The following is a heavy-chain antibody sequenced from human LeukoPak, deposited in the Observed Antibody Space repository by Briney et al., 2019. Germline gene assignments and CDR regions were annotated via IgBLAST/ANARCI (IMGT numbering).Heavy chain of an antibody. Sequence: GGSLRLSCAASGFTFSSYAMSWVRQAPGKGLEWVSAISGSGGSTYYADSVKGRFTISRDNSKNTLYMQMNSLTAEDTAVYYCAKDGFPTAFGVVNQLDYWGQGTLVTVSS. CDR2: ISGSGGST. D-gene: IGHD3-3*01. CDR1: GFTFSSYA. J-gene: IGHJ4*02. CDR3: AKDGFPTAFGVVNQLDY. V-gene: IGHV3-23*01.